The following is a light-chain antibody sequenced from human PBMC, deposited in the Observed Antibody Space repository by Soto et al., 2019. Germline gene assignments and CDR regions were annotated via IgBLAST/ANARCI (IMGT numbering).Light chain of an antibody. CDR2: GAS. V-gene: IGKV3-15*01. CDR3: QQYNNWPGT. CDR1: QSVSSN. J-gene: IGKJ1*01. Sequence: EIVMTQSPATLSVSPGERATLSCRASQSVSSNLAWYQQKPGQAPSLLIYGASTRATGIPARFSGSGSGTEFTLTIRSLQSEDFAVYYCQQYNNWPGTFGQGTKVDIK.